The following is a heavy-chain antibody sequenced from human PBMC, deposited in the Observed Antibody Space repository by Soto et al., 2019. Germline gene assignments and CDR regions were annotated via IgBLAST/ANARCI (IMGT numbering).Heavy chain of an antibody. J-gene: IGHJ3*01. Sequence: QITLKESGPTVVKPTQTLTLTCIFSGFSFSADGVAVGWIRQPPGKALEWLALIFWDDDPRYSPSLKSRLTITKEPSKNQVVLTMTNMDPVDTGTYYCAHAYGGTSWPNDAFDVWGQGTVVTVSS. D-gene: IGHD2-21*01. CDR3: AHAYGGTSWPNDAFDV. CDR1: GFSFSADGVA. CDR2: IFWDDDP. V-gene: IGHV2-5*02.